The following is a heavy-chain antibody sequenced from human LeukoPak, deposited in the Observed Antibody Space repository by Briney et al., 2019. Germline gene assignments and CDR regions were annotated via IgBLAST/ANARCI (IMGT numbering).Heavy chain of an antibody. Sequence: GGSLRLSCAASGFTFDDYVMHWVRQAPGKGLEWVSGISWNSGSIGYADSVKGRFTISRDNAKNSLYLQMNSLRAEDTALYYCAKDQEAVAGFFGYWGQGTLVTVSS. D-gene: IGHD6-19*01. J-gene: IGHJ4*02. CDR2: ISWNSGSI. CDR3: AKDQEAVAGFFGY. CDR1: GFTFDDYV. V-gene: IGHV3-9*01.